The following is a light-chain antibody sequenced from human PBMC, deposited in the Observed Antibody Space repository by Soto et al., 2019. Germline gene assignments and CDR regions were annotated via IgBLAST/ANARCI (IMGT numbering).Light chain of an antibody. Sequence: QSVLAQPASVSGSPGQSITISCTGTSSDVGGYNYVSWYQQHPGKAPKLLIYEVTNRPSGISYRFSASKSGNTASLTISGLQAEDEAEYYCSSYTRSGSVFGGGTKLTVL. CDR1: SSDVGGYNY. V-gene: IGLV2-14*01. CDR3: SSYTRSGSV. CDR2: EVT. J-gene: IGLJ2*01.